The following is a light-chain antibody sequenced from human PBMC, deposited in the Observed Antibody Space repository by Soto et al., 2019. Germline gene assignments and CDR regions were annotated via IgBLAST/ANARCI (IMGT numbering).Light chain of an antibody. CDR1: QSVSSSY. J-gene: IGKJ4*01. CDR3: QQDRNSQPT. V-gene: IGKV3-20*01. CDR2: GAF. Sequence: EIVFTQSPGTLSFSPGERATLSCRASQSVSSSYLAWYQQKPGQAPRLLIYGAFSRATGIPDRFSGSGSGTDFTLTISRLEPEDFAVYFCQQDRNSQPTLGGGTKVDIK.